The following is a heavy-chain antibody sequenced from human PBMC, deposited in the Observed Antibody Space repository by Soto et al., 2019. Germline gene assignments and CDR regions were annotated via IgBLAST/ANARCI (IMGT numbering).Heavy chain of an antibody. D-gene: IGHD4-17*01. J-gene: IGHJ6*02. CDR3: ARKHDYGGNSAYYYYGMDV. CDR1: GGTFSSYA. Sequence: QVQLVQSGAEVKKPGSSVKVSCKASGGTFSSYAISWVRQAPGQGLEWMGGIIPIFGTANYAQKFQGRVTITADESTSTAYMELSSLRSEDTAVYYWARKHDYGGNSAYYYYGMDVWGQGTTVTVSS. CDR2: IIPIFGTA. V-gene: IGHV1-69*12.